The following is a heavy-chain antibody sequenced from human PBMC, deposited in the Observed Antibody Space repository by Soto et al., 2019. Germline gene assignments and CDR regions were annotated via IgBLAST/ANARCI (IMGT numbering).Heavy chain of an antibody. CDR1: GGTFISYA. CDR3: ARGWRRITIFGRRDYYGMDV. V-gene: IGHV1-69*13. Sequence: SVKVSCKASGGTFISYAISWVRQAPGQGLEWMGGIIPIFGTANYAQKFQGRVTITADESTSTAYMELSSLRSEDTAVYYCARGWRRITIFGRRDYYGMDVWGQGTTVTVSS. CDR2: IIPIFGTA. D-gene: IGHD3-3*01. J-gene: IGHJ6*02.